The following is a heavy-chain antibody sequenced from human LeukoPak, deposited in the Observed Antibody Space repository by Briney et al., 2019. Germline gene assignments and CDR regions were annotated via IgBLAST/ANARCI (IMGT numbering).Heavy chain of an antibody. CDR3: ATRTGGWFPY. CDR1: GFTFITYW. D-gene: IGHD6-19*01. V-gene: IGHV3-7*01. Sequence: GGSLRLPCGASGFTFITYWMSWGRQAPGKGLEWVANINQDGSEKYYVDSVKGRFTISRDNAKNSLYLQMNSLRAEDTAVYYCATRTGGWFPYWGQGTLVTVSS. CDR2: INQDGSEK. J-gene: IGHJ4*02.